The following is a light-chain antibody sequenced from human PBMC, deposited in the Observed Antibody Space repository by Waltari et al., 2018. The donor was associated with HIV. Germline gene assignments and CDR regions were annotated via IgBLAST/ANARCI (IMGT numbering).Light chain of an antibody. V-gene: IGLV2-14*03. CDR3: SSYTSSSLEV. CDR1: RRDVGGYHY. J-gene: IGLJ2*01. CDR2: EVS. Sequence: QSALTQPASVSGSPGQSITISCTGTRRDVGGYHYVSWYQQHPGKAPKVMIYEVSKRPSGVSNRFSGSKSGNTASLTISGLQVEDEADYYCSSYTSSSLEVFGGGTKLTVL.